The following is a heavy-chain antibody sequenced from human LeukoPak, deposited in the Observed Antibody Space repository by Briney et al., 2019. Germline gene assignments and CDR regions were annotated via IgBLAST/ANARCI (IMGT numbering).Heavy chain of an antibody. Sequence: PGGSLRLSCAASGFTFSYYYMSWIRQAPGKGLEWVSYISTSGSTIYYADSVKGRFTISRDNAKNSLFLQMTSLTAKDTAVYYCASMMGDRTPGYWGQGTLVTVSS. V-gene: IGHV3-11*04. J-gene: IGHJ4*02. D-gene: IGHD3-16*01. CDR2: ISTSGSTI. CDR3: ASMMGDRTPGY. CDR1: GFTFSYYY.